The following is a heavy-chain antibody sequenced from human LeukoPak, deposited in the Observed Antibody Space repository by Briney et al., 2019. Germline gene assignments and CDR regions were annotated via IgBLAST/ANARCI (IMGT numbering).Heavy chain of an antibody. V-gene: IGHV4-34*01. J-gene: IGHJ3*02. CDR1: GGSFTKHQ. D-gene: IGHD6-13*01. CDR3: TRRVGTDSNGAFDI. CDR2: IYHSGST. Sequence: PSETLSLTCAVYGGSFTKHQWGWIRQPPGKGLEWIGSIYHSGSTYYNPSLKSRVTISVDKSKNQFSLNLSSVTAADTAVYYCTRRVGTDSNGAFDIWGQGTVVTVSS.